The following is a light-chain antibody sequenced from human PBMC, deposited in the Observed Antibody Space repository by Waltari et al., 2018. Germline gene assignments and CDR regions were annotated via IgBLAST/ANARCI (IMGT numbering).Light chain of an antibody. CDR3: AAWDDSLKRPV. CDR1: HPQRVTTT. J-gene: IGLJ2*01. Sequence: QAVLTQPPSAPGTPGHRVTTTVSARHPQRVTTTVHWYQQFPGPAPKLVIHSHNQRPSGVPDRFSGSKFGTSASLAISGLQSEDEADYYCAAWDDSLKRPVFGGGTKLTVL. CDR2: SHN. V-gene: IGLV1-44*01.